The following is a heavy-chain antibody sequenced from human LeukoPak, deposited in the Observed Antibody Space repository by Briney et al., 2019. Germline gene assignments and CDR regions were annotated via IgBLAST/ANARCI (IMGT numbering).Heavy chain of an antibody. D-gene: IGHD1-26*01. CDR3: ARTLVGATTFNYFDY. V-gene: IGHV1-69*05. Sequence: ASAKVSCKASGGTFSSYAISWVRQAPGQGLEWMGGIIPIFGTANYAQKFQGRVTITTDESTSTAYMELSSLRSEDTAVYYCARTLVGATTFNYFDYWGQGTLVTVSS. J-gene: IGHJ4*02. CDR2: IIPIFGTA. CDR1: GGTFSSYA.